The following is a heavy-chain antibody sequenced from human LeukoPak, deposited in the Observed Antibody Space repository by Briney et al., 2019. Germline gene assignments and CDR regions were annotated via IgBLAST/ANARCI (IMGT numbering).Heavy chain of an antibody. J-gene: IGHJ4*02. CDR1: GGSFSGYY. Sequence: ASETLSLTCAVYGGSFSGYYWSWIRQPPGKGLEWIGYIYYSGTTNYNPSLKSRVTISVDTSKNQFSLKLRSVTAADTAVYYCASVSGYYYDTSAYLGDWGQGTLVTVSS. D-gene: IGHD3-22*01. CDR3: ASVSGYYYDTSAYLGD. V-gene: IGHV4-59*01. CDR2: IYYSGTT.